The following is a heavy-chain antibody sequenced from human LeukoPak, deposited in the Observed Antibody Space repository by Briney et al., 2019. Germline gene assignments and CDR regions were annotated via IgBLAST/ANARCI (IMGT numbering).Heavy chain of an antibody. CDR1: GYTFTGYY. J-gene: IGHJ1*01. CDR2: INPSGGST. V-gene: IGHV1-46*01. Sequence: ASVKVSCKASGYTFTGYYMHWVRQAPGQGLEWMGIINPSGGSTTHAQKFQGRVTMTRDTSTSTVYMELSSLKTEDTAVYYCAKHIYGVVSIQQWGQGTLVTVSS. D-gene: IGHD3-3*01. CDR3: AKHIYGVVSIQQ.